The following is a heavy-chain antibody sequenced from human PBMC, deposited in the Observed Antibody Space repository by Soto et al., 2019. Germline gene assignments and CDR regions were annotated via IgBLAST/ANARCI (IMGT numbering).Heavy chain of an antibody. D-gene: IGHD2-15*01. V-gene: IGHV1-24*01. CDR1: GYTLTELS. Sequence: GASVKVSCKVSGYTLTELSMHWVRQAPGKGLEWTGGFDPEDGETIYAQKFQGRVTMTEDTSTDTAYMERSSLRYEDTAVYYCATWGTKYCSGGSCYLSPTNDAFDIWGQGTMVTVSS. CDR2: FDPEDGET. CDR3: ATWGTKYCSGGSCYLSPTNDAFDI. J-gene: IGHJ3*02.